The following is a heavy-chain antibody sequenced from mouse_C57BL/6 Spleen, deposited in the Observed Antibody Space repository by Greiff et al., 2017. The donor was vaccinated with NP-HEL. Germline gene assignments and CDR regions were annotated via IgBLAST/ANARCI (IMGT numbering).Heavy chain of an antibody. D-gene: IGHD2-2*01. Sequence: QVQLKESGAELVKPGASVKISCKASGYAFSSYWMNWVKQRPGKGLEWIGQIYPGDGDTNYNGKFKGKATLTADKSSSTAYMQLSSLTSEDSAVYFCARGGYDGYFDVWGTGTTVTVSS. CDR2: IYPGDGDT. J-gene: IGHJ1*03. V-gene: IGHV1-80*01. CDR1: GYAFSSYW. CDR3: ARGGYDGYFDV.